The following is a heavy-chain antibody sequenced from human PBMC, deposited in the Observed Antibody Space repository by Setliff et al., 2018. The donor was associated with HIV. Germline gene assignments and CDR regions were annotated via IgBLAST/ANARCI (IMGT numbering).Heavy chain of an antibody. CDR1: GQSFTNYD. D-gene: IGHD2-15*01. J-gene: IGHJ6*03. CDR3: ARGIDILVKMGIYYHYMDV. V-gene: IGHV1-8*01. Sequence: ASVKVSCKPSGQSFTNYDIHWLRRASGQGLEWVGWVYASTGHTAYARKFEGRVTMTWDPSTGIGYMELNSLRADDTAVYYCARGIDILVKMGIYYHYMDVWGKGTTVTVSS. CDR2: VYASTGHT.